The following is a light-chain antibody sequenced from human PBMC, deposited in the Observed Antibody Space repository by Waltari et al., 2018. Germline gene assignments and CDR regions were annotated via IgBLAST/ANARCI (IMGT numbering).Light chain of an antibody. Sequence: QSALTQPASVSGSPGQSITISCTGTSSAVGFYNYVSWYQQHPGKAPKLMIYDVSERPSGVSNRFAGSKSGNPASLTISGLQAEDEADYYCNSYAGSSSWVFGGGTKLTVL. CDR3: NSYAGSSSWV. CDR1: SSAVGFYNY. J-gene: IGLJ3*02. CDR2: DVS. V-gene: IGLV2-14*01.